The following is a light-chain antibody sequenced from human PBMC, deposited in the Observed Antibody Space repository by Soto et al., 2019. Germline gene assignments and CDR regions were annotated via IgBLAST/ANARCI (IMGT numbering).Light chain of an antibody. Sequence: DIQMTQSPSTLSASVGDRVIITCRASQSISIWLAWYQQKPGKAPNLLIYKASSLESGVSSRFSGSGSGTEFTLPISSLQPDDFATYYCQQYNSFSSWTFGQGTKVEIK. CDR2: KAS. V-gene: IGKV1-5*03. J-gene: IGKJ1*01. CDR3: QQYNSFSSWT. CDR1: QSISIW.